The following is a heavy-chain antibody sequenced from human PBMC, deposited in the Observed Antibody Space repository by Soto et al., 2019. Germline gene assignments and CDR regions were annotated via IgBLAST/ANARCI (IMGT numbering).Heavy chain of an antibody. CDR1: GFTFSSYA. J-gene: IGHJ4*02. D-gene: IGHD6-6*01. Sequence: GGSLRLSCAASGFTFSSYAMSWVRQAPGKGLEWVPAISGSGGSTYYADSVKGRFTISRDNSKNTLYLQMNSLRAEDTAVYYCAKDLLYISLGHGYYFDYWGQGTLVTVSS. V-gene: IGHV3-23*01. CDR2: ISGSGGST. CDR3: AKDLLYISLGHGYYFDY.